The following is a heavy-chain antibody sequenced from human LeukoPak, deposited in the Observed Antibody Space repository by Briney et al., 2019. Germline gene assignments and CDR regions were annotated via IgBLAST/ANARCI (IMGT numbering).Heavy chain of an antibody. V-gene: IGHV1-18*04. Sequence: GESLKISCKGSGYSFTSYWIGWVRQMPGKGLEWMGWISAYNGNTNYAQKLQGRVTMTTDTSTSTAYMELRSLRSDDTAVYYCARVAYYDYVWGSYSWFDPWGQGTLVTVSS. CDR3: ARVAYYDYVWGSYSWFDP. J-gene: IGHJ5*02. CDR1: GYSFTSYW. D-gene: IGHD3-16*01. CDR2: ISAYNGNT.